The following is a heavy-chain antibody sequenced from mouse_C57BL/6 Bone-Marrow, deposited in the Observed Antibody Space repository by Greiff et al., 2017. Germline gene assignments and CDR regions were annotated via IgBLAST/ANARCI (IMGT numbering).Heavy chain of an antibody. Sequence: QVQLQQPGAELVRPGTSVKLSCKASGYTFTSYWMHWVKQRPGQGLEWIGVIDPSDSYTNYNQKFKGKATLTVDTSSRTAYMQLSSLTSEDSAVYYCARDGYYDYFDYWGQGTTLTVSS. CDR1: GYTFTSYW. CDR3: ARDGYYDYFDY. D-gene: IGHD2-3*01. J-gene: IGHJ2*01. V-gene: IGHV1-59*01. CDR2: IDPSDSYT.